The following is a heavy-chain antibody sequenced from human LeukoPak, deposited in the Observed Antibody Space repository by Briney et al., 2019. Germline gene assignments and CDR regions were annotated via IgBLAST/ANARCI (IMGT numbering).Heavy chain of an antibody. CDR1: GFTFSSYW. J-gene: IGHJ4*02. CDR2: INGDGTTT. Sequence: GGSLRLSCAASGFTFSSYWMHWVRQAPGKGMVWISRINGDGTTTIYADSVKGRFTISRDNAKNTLYLQMNSLRAEDTAVYYCAREAGVPPTTQQWPTSVDCWGQGTLVTVSS. CDR3: AREAGVPPTTQQWPTSVDC. D-gene: IGHD5-18*01. V-gene: IGHV3-74*01.